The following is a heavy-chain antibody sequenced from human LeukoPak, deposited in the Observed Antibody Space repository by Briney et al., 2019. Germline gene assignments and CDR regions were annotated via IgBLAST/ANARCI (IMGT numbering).Heavy chain of an antibody. Sequence: GASVKVSCKASGYTFTSYGISWVRQAPGQGLEWMGWISAYNGNTNYAQKLQGRVTMTTDTSTSTAYMELRSLRSDDTAVYYSAREVYYYDSSGYGSVYGMDVWGQGTTVTVSS. V-gene: IGHV1-18*01. J-gene: IGHJ6*02. CDR1: GYTFTSYG. CDR2: ISAYNGNT. CDR3: AREVYYYDSSGYGSVYGMDV. D-gene: IGHD3-22*01.